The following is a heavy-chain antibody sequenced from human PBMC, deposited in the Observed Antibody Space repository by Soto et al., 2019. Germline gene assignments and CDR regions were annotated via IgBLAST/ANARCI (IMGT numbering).Heavy chain of an antibody. J-gene: IGHJ4*02. Sequence: ASVKVSCKASGYTFTGYYMHWVRQAPGQGLEWMGWINPNDGDTNFAQKFEDRVTMTTATSTNTAYMELRSLKSDDTAIYYCARDRLRGYDSSGFYSWGQGTMVTVSS. CDR3: ARDRLRGYDSSGFYS. D-gene: IGHD3-22*01. CDR1: GYTFTGYY. CDR2: INPNDGDT. V-gene: IGHV1-2*02.